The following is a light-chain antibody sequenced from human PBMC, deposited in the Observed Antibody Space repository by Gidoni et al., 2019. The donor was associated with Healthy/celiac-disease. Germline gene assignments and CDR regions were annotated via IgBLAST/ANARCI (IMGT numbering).Light chain of an antibody. Sequence: DIVLTQSPLSLPVTLGEPASISCRSSQSLLHSNGYNYLDWYLPKPGQSPQLLIYLGSNRASGVPDRFGGSGSGTDFTLKISRVEAEYVGVYYCMQALQTRVTFGPGTKVDIK. V-gene: IGKV2-28*01. CDR3: MQALQTRVT. CDR1: QSLLHSNGYNY. CDR2: LGS. J-gene: IGKJ3*01.